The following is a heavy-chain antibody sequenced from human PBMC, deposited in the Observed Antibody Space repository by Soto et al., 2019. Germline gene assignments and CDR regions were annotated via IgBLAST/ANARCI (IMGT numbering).Heavy chain of an antibody. CDR3: ASKFGELLADAFDI. CDR2: IYHSGSI. D-gene: IGHD3-10*01. CDR1: NAPIRSHRS. V-gene: IGHV4-4*02. Sequence: SATLFPTCPFPNAPIRSHRSWTCLRQTPGKGLEWIGEIYHSGSINHNPSLKSRVTMSVDKSNNQFSLKMTSVTAADTAVYYCASKFGELLADAFDIWGQGTMVT. J-gene: IGHJ3*02.